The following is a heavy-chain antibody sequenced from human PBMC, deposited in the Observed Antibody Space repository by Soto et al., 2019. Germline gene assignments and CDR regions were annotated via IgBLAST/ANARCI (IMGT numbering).Heavy chain of an antibody. D-gene: IGHD3-3*01. J-gene: IGHJ1*01. CDR1: GYTFTSYG. CDR2: ISDYNGNT. V-gene: IGHV1-18*04. Sequence: ASGKLACKASGYTFTSYGISCVRQAPGQGLEWMGWISDYNGNTNYAQKLQGRVTMTTDTSTSTAYMALRSLRSNDTAVYSCARGYEYYDFWPGYQISAQYFQYWGQGT. CDR3: ARGYEYYDFWPGYQISAQYFQY.